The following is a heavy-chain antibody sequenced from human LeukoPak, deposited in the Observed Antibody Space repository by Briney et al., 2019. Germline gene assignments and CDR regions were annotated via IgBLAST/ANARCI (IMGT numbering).Heavy chain of an antibody. V-gene: IGHV4-34*01. Sequence: SETLSLTCAVYGGSFSSYYWSWIRQPPGKGLEWIGEIYHSGSTNYNPSLKSRVTISVDTSKNQFSLKLSSVTAADTAVYYCARGPKYSSSWYQPTADYYYGMDVWGQGTTVTVSS. D-gene: IGHD6-13*01. CDR3: ARGPKYSSSWYQPTADYYYGMDV. CDR2: IYHSGST. J-gene: IGHJ6*02. CDR1: GGSFSSYY.